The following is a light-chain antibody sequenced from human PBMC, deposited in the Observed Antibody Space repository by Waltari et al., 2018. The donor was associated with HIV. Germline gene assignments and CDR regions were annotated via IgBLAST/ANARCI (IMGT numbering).Light chain of an antibody. J-gene: IGLJ3*02. CDR3: QVWDRPSDQWV. CDR2: DNF. CDR1: NIGNKG. Sequence: YVLTQPPSVSVAPGEMARLTCGGNNIGNKGVHWYQLKSGQAPLLVIFDNFDLPSRITERFSGSISGFTATLAISRVEPGDEAVYYCQVWDRPSDQWVFGGGTTLIV. V-gene: IGLV3-21*01.